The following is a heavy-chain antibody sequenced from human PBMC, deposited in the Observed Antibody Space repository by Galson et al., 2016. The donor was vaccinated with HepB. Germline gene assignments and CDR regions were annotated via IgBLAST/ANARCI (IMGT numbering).Heavy chain of an antibody. CDR2: LNPDIGTT. D-gene: IGHD2-2*01. CDR1: GYTFTGYY. CDR3: ARGCGDCSNTRCSKQYFDY. J-gene: IGHJ4*02. Sequence: SVKVSCKASGYTFTGYYMHWLRQAPGQGLEWMGILNPDIGTTHNAQNFQGRVTLTRDTSTSTIYMDLSSLTSEDTAVYYCARGCGDCSNTRCSKQYFDYWGQGTLITVSS. V-gene: IGHV1-46*01.